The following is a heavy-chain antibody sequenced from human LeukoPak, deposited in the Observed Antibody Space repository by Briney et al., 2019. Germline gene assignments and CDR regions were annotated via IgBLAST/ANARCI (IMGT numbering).Heavy chain of an antibody. CDR1: GFTFSSYA. V-gene: IGHV3-23*01. Sequence: GGSLRLSCAASGFTFSSYAMSWVRQAPGKGLEWVSTISGSGSSTYYADSVKGRFSISRDNSKNTLYLQMNSLRAEDTAVYYCAREFGGRDGSGWQYATDYWGQGTLVTVSS. CDR2: ISGSGSST. J-gene: IGHJ4*02. CDR3: AREFGGRDGSGWQYATDY. D-gene: IGHD6-19*01.